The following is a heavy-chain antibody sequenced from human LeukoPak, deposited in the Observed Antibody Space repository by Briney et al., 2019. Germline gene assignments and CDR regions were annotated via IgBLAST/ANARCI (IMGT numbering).Heavy chain of an antibody. D-gene: IGHD6-19*01. V-gene: IGHV3-23*01. CDR1: GFTFSSYA. J-gene: IGHJ3*02. Sequence: GGSLRLSCAASGFTFSSYAMSWVRQAPGKGLEWVSAISGSGGSTYYADSVKGRFTISRDNSRNTLYLQMNSLRAEDTAVYYCARDGTLSSGLAFDIWGQGTMVTVSS. CDR2: ISGSGGST. CDR3: ARDGTLSSGLAFDI.